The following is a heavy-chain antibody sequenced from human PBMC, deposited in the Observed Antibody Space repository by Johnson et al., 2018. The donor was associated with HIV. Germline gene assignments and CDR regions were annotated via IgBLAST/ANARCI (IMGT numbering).Heavy chain of an antibody. CDR1: GFTFSSYP. D-gene: IGHD3-3*01. CDR2: ISYDGRYP. CDR3: ASGAYYDFWSGLAHAFDI. V-gene: IGHV3-30*04. J-gene: IGHJ3*02. Sequence: QVQLVESGGGVVQPGRSLRLSCAASGFTFSSYPMHWVRQAPGKGLEWVAVISYDGRYPYYADSVRGRFTISRDTSKKTLYLEMNSLRAEDTAVYYCASGAYYDFWSGLAHAFDIWGQGTMVTVSS.